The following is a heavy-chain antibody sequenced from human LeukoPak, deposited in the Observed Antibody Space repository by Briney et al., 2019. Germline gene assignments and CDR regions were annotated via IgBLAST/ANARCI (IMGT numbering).Heavy chain of an antibody. CDR3: ARQEGDSSSWWYDY. Sequence: GGSLRLSCAASGFTFSSYDMHWVRQATGKGLEWVSAIGTAGDTYYPGSVKGRFTISRENAKNSLYLQMNSLRAGDTAVYYCARQEGDSSSWWYDYWGQGTLVTVSS. D-gene: IGHD6-13*01. J-gene: IGHJ4*02. CDR1: GFTFSSYD. CDR2: IGTAGDT. V-gene: IGHV3-13*01.